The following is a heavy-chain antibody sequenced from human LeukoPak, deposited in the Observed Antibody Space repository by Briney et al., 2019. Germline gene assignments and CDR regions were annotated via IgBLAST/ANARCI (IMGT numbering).Heavy chain of an antibody. CDR3: ARGRGYQLLVSWFDP. D-gene: IGHD2-2*01. CDR1: GGSFSGYY. Sequence: SETLSLTCAVYGGSFSGYYWSWIRQPPGKGLEWIGEINHSGSTNYNPSLKSRVTISVDTSKNQFSLKLSSVTAADTAVYYCARGRGYQLLVSWFDPWGQGTLVTVSS. CDR2: INHSGST. J-gene: IGHJ5*02. V-gene: IGHV4-34*01.